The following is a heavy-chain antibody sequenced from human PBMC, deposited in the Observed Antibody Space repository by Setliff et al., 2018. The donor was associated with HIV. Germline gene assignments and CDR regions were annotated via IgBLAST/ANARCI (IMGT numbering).Heavy chain of an antibody. CDR2: IFYTGST. Sequence: SETLSLTCSVSGDSIISDTYYWGWIRQPPGKGPEWIASIFYTGSTFYTSSLKSRVRISMDKPKNQFSLELTSVTTEDTAVFYCARQTRNRYDVLTGYSVLWGQGILVTVSS. D-gene: IGHD3-9*01. CDR3: ARQTRNRYDVLTGYSVL. V-gene: IGHV4-39*01. J-gene: IGHJ4*02. CDR1: GDSIISDTYY.